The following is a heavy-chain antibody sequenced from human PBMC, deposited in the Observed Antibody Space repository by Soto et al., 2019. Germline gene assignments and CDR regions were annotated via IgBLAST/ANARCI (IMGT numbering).Heavy chain of an antibody. D-gene: IGHD3-10*01. CDR3: AREWFGELLYPYNWFDP. J-gene: IGHJ5*02. CDR1: GYTFTGYY. Sequence: GASVKVSCKASGYTFTGYYMHWVRQAPGQGLEWMGWINPNSGGTNYAQKFQGRVTMTRDTSISTAYMELSRLRSDDTAVYYCAREWFGELLYPYNWFDPWGQGTLVTVSS. V-gene: IGHV1-2*02. CDR2: INPNSGGT.